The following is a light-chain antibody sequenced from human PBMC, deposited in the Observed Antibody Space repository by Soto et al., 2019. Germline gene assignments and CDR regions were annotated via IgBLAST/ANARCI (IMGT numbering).Light chain of an antibody. CDR3: QQYGSSPET. CDR2: HTS. Sequence: EIVLTQSPGTPSLSPGARATLSCRASQSFSSNYLAWYQQKPGQAPRLLIYHTSRRATGIPDRFSGGGSGTDFTLTISRLEPEDFAVYYCQQYGSSPETFGQGTKVETK. CDR1: QSFSSNY. V-gene: IGKV3-20*01. J-gene: IGKJ1*01.